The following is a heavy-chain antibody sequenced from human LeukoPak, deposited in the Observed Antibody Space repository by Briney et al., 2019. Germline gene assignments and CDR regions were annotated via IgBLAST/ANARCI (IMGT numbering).Heavy chain of an antibody. V-gene: IGHV3-33*01. CDR1: GFTFSSYG. CDR3: ARVSIAAAGYYYYYGMDV. Sequence: GGSLRLSCAASGFTFSSYGMHWVRQAPGKGLEWVAVIWYDGSNKYYADSVKGRFTISRDNSKNTLYLQMNSLGAEDTAVYYCARVSIAAAGYYYYYGMDVWGQGTTVTVSS. D-gene: IGHD6-13*01. J-gene: IGHJ6*02. CDR2: IWYDGSNK.